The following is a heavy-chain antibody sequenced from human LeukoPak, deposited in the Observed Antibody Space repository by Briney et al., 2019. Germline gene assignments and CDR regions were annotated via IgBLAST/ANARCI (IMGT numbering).Heavy chain of an antibody. Sequence: PGGSLRLSCAASGFTFSSYAMSWVRQAPGKGLEWVSAISGSGGSTYYADSVKGRFTISRDNSKNTLYLQVNSLRAEDTAIYYCAKSPVRGYYDSSGYYCFDYWGQGTLVTVSS. D-gene: IGHD3-22*01. V-gene: IGHV3-23*01. J-gene: IGHJ4*02. CDR2: ISGSGGST. CDR1: GFTFSSYA. CDR3: AKSPVRGYYDSSGYYCFDY.